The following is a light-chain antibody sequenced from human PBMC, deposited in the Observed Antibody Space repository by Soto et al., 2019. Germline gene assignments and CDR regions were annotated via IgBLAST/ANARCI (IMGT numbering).Light chain of an antibody. CDR1: QGVTTN. J-gene: IGKJ4*01. CDR2: GAS. Sequence: EIVMTQSPATLSVSAGERATLSCRASQGVTTNLAWYQQKPGQAPRLLIYGASTRATGIPARFSGSGSGTEFTLTISSLQSEDFAVYYCQQYNTWPLSFGGGTQVEIK. V-gene: IGKV3-15*01. CDR3: QQYNTWPLS.